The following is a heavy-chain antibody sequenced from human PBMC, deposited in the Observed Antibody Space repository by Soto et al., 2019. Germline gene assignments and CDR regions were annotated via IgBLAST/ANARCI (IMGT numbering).Heavy chain of an antibody. CDR3: VREGDYSDNNGYRLLDY. Sequence: QVQLQESGPRLVKPSETLSLTCTVSGGSMTNYYWAWIRQPAGKGLSVIGRIFGIGYTNYNPSLKSRVILTVDTSKSQFSLKLTSVTPADTAVYYCVREGDYSDNNGYRLLDYWGEGTLVSVSS. J-gene: IGHJ4*02. D-gene: IGHD3-22*01. CDR2: IFGIGYT. V-gene: IGHV4-4*07. CDR1: GGSMTNYY.